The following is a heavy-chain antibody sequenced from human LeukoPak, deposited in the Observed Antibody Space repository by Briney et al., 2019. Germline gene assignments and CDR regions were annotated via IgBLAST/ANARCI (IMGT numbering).Heavy chain of an antibody. CDR1: GFTFRDYY. CDR3: AKDGSNWSFDY. V-gene: IGHV3-30*02. D-gene: IGHD6-13*01. CDR2: IQYDGSNG. Sequence: GGSLRRSCAASGFTFRDYYMGWIRQAPGKGLEWVSFIQYDGSNGYYADSVKGRFTISRDNSKNTLYLQMNSLRGEDTAVYYCAKDGSNWSFDYWGQGTLVTVSS. J-gene: IGHJ4*02.